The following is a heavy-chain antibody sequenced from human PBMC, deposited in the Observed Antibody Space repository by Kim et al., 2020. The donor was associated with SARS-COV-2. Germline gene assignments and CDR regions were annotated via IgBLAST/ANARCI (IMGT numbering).Heavy chain of an antibody. CDR3: TTAPLIGTAMVFDY. CDR1: GFTFSNAW. Sequence: GGSLRLSCAASGFTFSNAWMSWVRQAPGKGLEWVGRIKSKTDGGTTDYAAPVKGRFTISRDDSKNTLYLQMNSLKTEDTAVYYCTTAPLIGTAMVFDYWGQGTLVTVSS. J-gene: IGHJ4*02. V-gene: IGHV3-15*01. D-gene: IGHD5-18*01. CDR2: IKSKTDGGTT.